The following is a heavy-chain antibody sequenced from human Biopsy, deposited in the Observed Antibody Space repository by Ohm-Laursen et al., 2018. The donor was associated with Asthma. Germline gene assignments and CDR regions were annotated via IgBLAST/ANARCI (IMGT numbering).Heavy chain of an antibody. Sequence: SETLSLTCTVSGASITSSAYYWGWIRQPPGKGLEGIGSMYYGETTYYSPSLKSRVTISVDTSKNQFSLILSSVTAADTAVYYCARHDHRWDTYADFWGQGTLVTVSS. D-gene: IGHD2-2*01. CDR3: ARHDHRWDTYADF. CDR1: GASITSSAYY. J-gene: IGHJ4*02. CDR2: MYYGETT. V-gene: IGHV4-39*01.